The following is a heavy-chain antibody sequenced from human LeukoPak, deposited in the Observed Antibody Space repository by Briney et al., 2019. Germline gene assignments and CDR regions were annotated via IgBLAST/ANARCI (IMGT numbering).Heavy chain of an antibody. CDR1: GGSISSYY. J-gene: IGHJ4*02. CDR3: ARDRDGAQPDY. V-gene: IGHV4-59*01. D-gene: IGHD5-24*01. Sequence: SETLSLTCTVSGGSISSYYWSWIRQPPGKGLEWIGYIYYSGSTNYNPSLKSRVTISVDTSKNQFSLKLSSVTAADTAVYYCARDRDGAQPDYWGQGTLVTVSS. CDR2: IYYSGST.